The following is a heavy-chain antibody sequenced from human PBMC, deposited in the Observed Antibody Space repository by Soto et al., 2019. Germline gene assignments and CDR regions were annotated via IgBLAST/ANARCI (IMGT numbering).Heavy chain of an antibody. Sequence: QVQLQESGPGLVKPSETLSLTCAVSGGSISSYYWSWIRQSPGKGLEWIGYIYHNGNTDYNPSLKCRVTISVDTSKNQFSLHLNSVTAADAALYYCASHYASWGYVDYWGRGTLVSVSS. CDR3: ASHYASWGYVDY. CDR2: IYHNGNT. CDR1: GGSISSYY. J-gene: IGHJ4*02. V-gene: IGHV4-59*01. D-gene: IGHD3-10*01.